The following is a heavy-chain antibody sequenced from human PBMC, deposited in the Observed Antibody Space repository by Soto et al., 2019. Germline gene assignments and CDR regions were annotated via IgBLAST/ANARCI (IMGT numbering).Heavy chain of an antibody. CDR1: GFTFSSYA. J-gene: IGHJ6*02. V-gene: IGHV3-23*01. CDR3: ASRPYYDILTGYYNYYYGMDV. CDR2: ISGSAGST. Sequence: PGGSLRLSCAASGFTFSSYAMSWVRQAPGKGLEWVSAISGSAGSTYYADSVTGRFTISRDNSKNTLYLQMNSQRAEDTAVYYCASRPYYDILTGYYNYYYGMDVWGQGTTVTVSS. D-gene: IGHD3-9*01.